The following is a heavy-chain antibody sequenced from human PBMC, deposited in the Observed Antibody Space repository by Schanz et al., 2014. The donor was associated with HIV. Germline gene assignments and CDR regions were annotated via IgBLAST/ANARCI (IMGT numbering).Heavy chain of an antibody. V-gene: IGHV3-30*03. Sequence: VQLLESGGGLVQPGGSLRLSCAASGFMFSSYGMSWVRQAPGKGLEWGQLNQKDENNKSYADSVKGRFTISRDNPKNTLYLQMNSMRAEDTAIYYCARSPDWAGTDAFDIWGQGTMVTVSS. CDR3: ARSPDWAGTDAFDI. D-gene: IGHD6-19*01. J-gene: IGHJ3*02. CDR2: NQKDENNK. CDR1: GFMFSSYG.